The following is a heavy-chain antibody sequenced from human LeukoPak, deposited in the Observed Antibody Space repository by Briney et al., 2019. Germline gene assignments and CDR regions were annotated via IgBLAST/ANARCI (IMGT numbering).Heavy chain of an antibody. J-gene: IGHJ4*02. CDR3: AKGMGAYCDGDCSSRTFDY. Sequence: GGSLRLSCAASGFTFSGSGMHWVRQASGKGLEWVGRIRSKANSYATAYAASVKGRFTISRDNSKNTLYLQMNSLTAEDTAIYYCAKGMGAYCDGDCSSRTFDYWGQGTLVAASS. CDR2: IRSKANSYAT. D-gene: IGHD2-21*02. CDR1: GFTFSGSG. V-gene: IGHV3-73*01.